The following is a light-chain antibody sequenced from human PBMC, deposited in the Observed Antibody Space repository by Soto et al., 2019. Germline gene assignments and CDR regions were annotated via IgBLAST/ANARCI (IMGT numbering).Light chain of an antibody. J-gene: IGKJ3*01. CDR2: GAS. Sequence: EIVMTQSPASLSVSPGERATLSCRASQTVASNLAWYQQMPGQAPRLLIYGASTRATGIPARFSGSGSGTEFTLTISSLQSEDLAVYYGQQYIEWPPHFGPGTKVDIK. CDR1: QTVASN. CDR3: QQYIEWPPH. V-gene: IGKV3-15*01.